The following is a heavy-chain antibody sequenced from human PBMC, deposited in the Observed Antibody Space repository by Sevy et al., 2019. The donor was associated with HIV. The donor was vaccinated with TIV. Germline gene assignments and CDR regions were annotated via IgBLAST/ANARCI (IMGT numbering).Heavy chain of an antibody. CDR2: ISWNSGSI. D-gene: IGHD6-13*01. J-gene: IGHJ3*02. V-gene: IGHV3-9*01. Sequence: GGSLRLSCAASGFTFDDYAMHWVRQAPGKGLEWVSGISWNSGSIGYAYSVKGRFTISRDNAKNSLYLQMNSLRAEDTALYYCAKDTTAAGTVAFDIWGQGTMVTVSS. CDR1: GFTFDDYA. CDR3: AKDTTAAGTVAFDI.